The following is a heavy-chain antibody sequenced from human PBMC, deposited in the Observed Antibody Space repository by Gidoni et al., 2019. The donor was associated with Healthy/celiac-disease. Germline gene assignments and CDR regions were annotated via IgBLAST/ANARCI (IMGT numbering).Heavy chain of an antibody. D-gene: IGHD3-22*01. Sequence: QVQLQESGPGLVKPSQTLSLTCTVSGGSISSGGYYWSWIRQHPGKGLEWIGYIYYSGSTYYNPSLKSRVTISVDMSKNQFSLKLSSVTAADTAVYYCARDPHPNDSDAFDIWGQGTMVTVSS. J-gene: IGHJ3*02. CDR1: GGSISSGGYY. CDR3: ARDPHPNDSDAFDI. CDR2: IYYSGST. V-gene: IGHV4-31*03.